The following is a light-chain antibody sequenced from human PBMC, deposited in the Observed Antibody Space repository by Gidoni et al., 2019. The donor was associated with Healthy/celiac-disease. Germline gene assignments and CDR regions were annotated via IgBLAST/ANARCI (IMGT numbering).Light chain of an antibody. V-gene: IGKV6D-21*02. Sequence: EIVRTHSPDFQSVTPKEKVTIPCRASQSIGSRLHWHQQKPGQASKLLIKDPSKGITGVPPRFRGRGSGTDFTLTIKSLEAEDAAAYYCHQSSSLPWTFGQGTKVEIK. J-gene: IGKJ1*01. CDR1: QSIGSR. CDR3: HQSSSLPWT. CDR2: DPS.